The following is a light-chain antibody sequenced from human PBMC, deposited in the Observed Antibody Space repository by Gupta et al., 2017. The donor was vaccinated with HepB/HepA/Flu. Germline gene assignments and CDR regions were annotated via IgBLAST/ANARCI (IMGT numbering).Light chain of an antibody. Sequence: SYVLTQPPSVSVAPGKTATITCGENNIGSKSVHWYQQKPGQAPVLVVYDDRDRPLGIPERFSGPNSGNTATLTISRVEAGDEADYYCQVWDGDSDHYVFGTGTKVTVL. CDR3: QVWDGDSDHYV. V-gene: IGLV3-21*03. CDR2: DDR. CDR1: NIGSKS. J-gene: IGLJ1*01.